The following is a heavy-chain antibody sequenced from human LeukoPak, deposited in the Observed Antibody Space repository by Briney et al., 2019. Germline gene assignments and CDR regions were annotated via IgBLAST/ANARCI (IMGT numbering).Heavy chain of an antibody. J-gene: IGHJ2*01. D-gene: IGHD6-19*01. CDR1: GFTFSTYA. Sequence: PGGSLRLSCAASGFTFSTYAMSWVRQAPGKGLEWVSTISDSGANTYYADSVRGRFTISRDNSKNTLYLQKNSLRADDTALYYCAKSMTLQWRGFFDLWGRGTHVTVSS. CDR2: ISDSGANT. CDR3: AKSMTLQWRGFFDL. V-gene: IGHV3-23*01.